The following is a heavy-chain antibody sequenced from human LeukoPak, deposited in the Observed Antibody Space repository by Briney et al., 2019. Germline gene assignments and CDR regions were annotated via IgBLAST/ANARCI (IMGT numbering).Heavy chain of an antibody. CDR3: AKVMTTVTTETDY. V-gene: IGHV3-30*18. D-gene: IGHD4-17*01. J-gene: IGHJ4*02. CDR2: ISYDGSNK. Sequence: GGSLRLSCGVSGFTFSSYGMHWVRQAPGKGLEWVAVISYDGSNKNHADSVKGRFTISRDNSKNTLYLQMNSLRAEDTAVYYCAKVMTTVTTETDYWGQGTLVTVSS. CDR1: GFTFSSYG.